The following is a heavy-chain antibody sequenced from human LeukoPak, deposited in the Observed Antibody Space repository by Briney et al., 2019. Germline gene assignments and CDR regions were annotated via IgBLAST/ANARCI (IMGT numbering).Heavy chain of an antibody. D-gene: IGHD1-26*01. CDR3: ARARGTYVYYFDF. V-gene: IGHV3-23*01. J-gene: IGHJ4*02. CDR2: ISGSGGST. Sequence: GGSLRLSCAASGFTFSSYAMSWVRQAPGKGLEWVSAISGSGGSTYYADSVKGRFTISRDNSKNTLYLQMGSLRAEDMAVYYCARARGTYVYYFDFWGQGTLVTVSS. CDR1: GFTFSSYA.